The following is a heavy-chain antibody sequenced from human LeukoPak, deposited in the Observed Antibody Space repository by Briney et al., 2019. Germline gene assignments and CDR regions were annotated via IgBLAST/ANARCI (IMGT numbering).Heavy chain of an antibody. CDR3: ARGRPSIAARPVYFQH. CDR1: GGSFSEYY. Sequence: PSETLSLTCAVYGGSFSEYYWSWIRQPPGKGLEWIGEINHSGSTNYNPSLKGRVTISVDTSKNQFSLKLSSVTAADTAVYYCARGRPSIAARPVYFQHWGQGTLVTVSS. CDR2: INHSGST. V-gene: IGHV4-34*01. D-gene: IGHD6-6*01. J-gene: IGHJ1*01.